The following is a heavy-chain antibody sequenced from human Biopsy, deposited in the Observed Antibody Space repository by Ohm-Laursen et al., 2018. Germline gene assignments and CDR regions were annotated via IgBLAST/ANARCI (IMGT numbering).Heavy chain of an antibody. Sequence: GSLRLSCAASGFSFSSYGMHWVRQAPGKGLECVSSIGSDARSTLYADSVQGRSTISRDNSKNTLYLQIDNLRAEDTALYYCARAGPYYSDFWGQGTLVTVSS. V-gene: IGHV3-23*01. CDR1: GFSFSSYG. CDR2: IGSDARST. CDR3: ARAGPYYSDF. J-gene: IGHJ4*02.